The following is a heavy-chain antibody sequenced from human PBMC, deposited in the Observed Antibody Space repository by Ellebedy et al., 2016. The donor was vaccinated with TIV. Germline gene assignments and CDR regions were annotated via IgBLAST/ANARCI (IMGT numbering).Heavy chain of an antibody. V-gene: IGHV4-39*01. CDR3: ARHVGWFGESCFED. J-gene: IGHJ4*02. Sequence: SETLSLXCTVSGGSISTSSYYWGWIRQPPGKGLEWIGSMYYSGSAYYNPSLKSRVTISVDTSKNQFSLKLSSVTAADTAVYYCARHVGWFGESCFEDWGQGTLVTVSS. CDR1: GGSISTSSYY. CDR2: MYYSGSA. D-gene: IGHD3-10*01.